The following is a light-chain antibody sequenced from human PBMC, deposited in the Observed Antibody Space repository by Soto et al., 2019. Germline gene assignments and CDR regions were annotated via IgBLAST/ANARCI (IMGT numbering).Light chain of an antibody. CDR1: QSVSSN. Sequence: EIVMTQSPATLSVSPGERATLSCRASQSVSSNLAWYQQKPGQAPRLLIYGASTRATGIPARFSGSGSGTEFTLTISSLQSEDFAVYYCQQYNNWPLMYTFGQGTKVEIK. J-gene: IGKJ2*01. CDR2: GAS. CDR3: QQYNNWPLMYT. V-gene: IGKV3-15*01.